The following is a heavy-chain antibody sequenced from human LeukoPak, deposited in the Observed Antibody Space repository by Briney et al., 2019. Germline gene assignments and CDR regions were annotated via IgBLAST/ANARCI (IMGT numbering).Heavy chain of an antibody. J-gene: IGHJ4*02. D-gene: IGHD2-2*01. CDR1: GGTFSSYA. V-gene: IGHV1-69*05. CDR3: ARSQDIVVVPAATAFDY. CDR2: IIPIFGTA. Sequence: SVKVSCKASGGTFSSYAISWVRQAPGQGLEWMGGIIPIFGTANYAQKFQGSVTITTDESTSTAYMELSSLRSEDTAVYYCARSQDIVVVPAATAFDYRGQGTLVTVSS.